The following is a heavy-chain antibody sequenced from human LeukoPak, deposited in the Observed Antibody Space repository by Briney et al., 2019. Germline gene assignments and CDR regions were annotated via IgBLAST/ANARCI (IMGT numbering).Heavy chain of an antibody. J-gene: IGHJ4*02. CDR1: GFTFDDYS. V-gene: IGHV3-9*01. Sequence: GRSLRLSCAASGFTFDDYSMHWVRQAPGKGLEWVSGISWNSGSIGYADAVKGLFTISRDNAKNSLYMQMNSLRAEDTALYYCAKDIATGNRLYYFDYWGQGTLVTVSS. CDR2: ISWNSGSI. CDR3: AKDIATGNRLYYFDY. D-gene: IGHD1-14*01.